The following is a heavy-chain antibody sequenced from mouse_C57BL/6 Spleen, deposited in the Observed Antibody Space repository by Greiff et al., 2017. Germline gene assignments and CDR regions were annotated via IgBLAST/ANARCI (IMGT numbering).Heavy chain of an antibody. V-gene: IGHV10-1*01. J-gene: IGHJ4*01. CDR1: GFSFNTYA. Sequence: EVKLVESGGGLVQPKGSLKLSCAASGFSFNTYAMHWVRQAPGQGLEWVARIRSKSNNYATYYADSVKDRFTISRDDSESLRYLQMNNLTTEDTAMYYCVRSYYAMDYWGQGTSVTVSS. CDR3: VRSYYAMDY. CDR2: IRSKSNNYAT.